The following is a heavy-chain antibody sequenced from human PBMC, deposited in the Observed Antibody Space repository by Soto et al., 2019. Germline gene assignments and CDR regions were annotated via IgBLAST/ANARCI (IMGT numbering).Heavy chain of an antibody. CDR2: ISGSGDTT. D-gene: IGHD6-13*01. CDR1: GFTFSSYA. Sequence: EVQLLESGGGLVQPGGSLRLSCAGSGFTFSSYAMSWVRQVPGKGLEWVSAISGSGDTTFYADSVKGRFTISSDNSKNTLYLQMNSLTTEDTATYYCAEDKESSSWANYYYSMDVWGQGTTVTVSS. CDR3: AEDKESSSWANYYYSMDV. V-gene: IGHV3-23*01. J-gene: IGHJ6*02.